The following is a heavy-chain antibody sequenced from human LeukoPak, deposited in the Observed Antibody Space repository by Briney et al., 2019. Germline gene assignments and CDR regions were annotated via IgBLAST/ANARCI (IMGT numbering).Heavy chain of an antibody. V-gene: IGHV3-21*01. D-gene: IGHD3-22*01. Sequence: GGSLRLSCVASGFTFNSYSMNWVRQAPGRDLEWVSSITPSSNYIYYADSVKGRFTISRDNARNPLYLQMNSLRAEDTAIYFCVRAPAYESSNCYPWYFDHWGQGTPVSVSS. CDR3: VRAPAYESSNCYPWYFDH. CDR2: ITPSSNYI. J-gene: IGHJ4*02. CDR1: GFTFNSYS.